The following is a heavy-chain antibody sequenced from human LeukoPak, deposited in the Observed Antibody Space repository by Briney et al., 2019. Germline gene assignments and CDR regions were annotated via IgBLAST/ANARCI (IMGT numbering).Heavy chain of an antibody. CDR1: GFTFSTYG. CDR3: ARAVGPFDI. V-gene: IGHV3-33*01. Sequence: GGSLRLSCAAFGFTFSTYGMHWVRQAPGKGLEWVAVIWYDGSIKYYADSVKGRFTISRDNSKNTLYLQMNSLRAEDTAVYYCARAVGPFDIWGQGTIVIVSS. CDR2: IWYDGSIK. J-gene: IGHJ3*02.